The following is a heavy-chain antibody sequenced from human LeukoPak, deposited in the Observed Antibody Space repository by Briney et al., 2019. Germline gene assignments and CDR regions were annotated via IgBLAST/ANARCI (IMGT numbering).Heavy chain of an antibody. CDR2: IIPIFGTA. CDR3: ARHITMVRGVIGSYYYYGVDV. Sequence: SVKVSCKASGGTFSSYAISWVRQAPGQGLEWMGGIIPIFGTANYAQKFQGRVTITADKSTSTAYMELSSLRSEDTAVYHCARHITMVRGVIGSYYYYGVDVWGKGTTVTVSS. CDR1: GGTFSSYA. V-gene: IGHV1-69*06. D-gene: IGHD3-10*01. J-gene: IGHJ6*04.